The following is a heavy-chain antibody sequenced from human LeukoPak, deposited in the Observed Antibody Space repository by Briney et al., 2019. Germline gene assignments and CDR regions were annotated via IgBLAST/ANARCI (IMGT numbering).Heavy chain of an antibody. D-gene: IGHD3-10*01. V-gene: IGHV3-30-3*01. Sequence: GGSLRLSCAASGFTFSSYAMHWVRQAPGKGLEWVAVISYDGSNKYYAGSVKGRFTISRDNSKNTLYLQMNSLRAEDTAVYYCARDQLWFGELLYQFDYWGQGTLVTVSS. CDR1: GFTFSSYA. CDR3: ARDQLWFGELLYQFDY. J-gene: IGHJ4*02. CDR2: ISYDGSNK.